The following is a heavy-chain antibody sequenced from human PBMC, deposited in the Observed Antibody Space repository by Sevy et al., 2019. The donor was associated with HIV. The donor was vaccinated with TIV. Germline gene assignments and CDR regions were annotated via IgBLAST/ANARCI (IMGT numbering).Heavy chain of an antibody. CDR1: GYSFTSYW. J-gene: IGHJ4*02. CDR2: IYPGDSDP. Sequence: GESLKISCKGSGYSFTSYWIGWVRQMPGKGLEWMGIIYPGDSDPRYSPSFQGQVTISADKSISTAYLQWSSLKASDTAMYYCARWIDYYDSSGYYSEFDYWGQGTLVTVSS. V-gene: IGHV5-51*01. CDR3: ARWIDYYDSSGYYSEFDY. D-gene: IGHD3-22*01.